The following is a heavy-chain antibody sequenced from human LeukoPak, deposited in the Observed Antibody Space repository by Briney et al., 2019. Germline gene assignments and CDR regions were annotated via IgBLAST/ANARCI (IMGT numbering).Heavy chain of an antibody. CDR3: ARAGVGATTPGCDY. D-gene: IGHD1-26*01. CDR1: GYTFTGYY. J-gene: IGHJ4*02. CDR2: INPNSGGT. Sequence: ASVKVSCKASGYTFTGYYMHWVRQALGQGLEWMGWINPNSGGTNYAQKIQGRVTMTRDTSISTAYMELSRLRSDDTAVYYCARAGVGATTPGCDYWGQGTLVTVSS. V-gene: IGHV1-2*02.